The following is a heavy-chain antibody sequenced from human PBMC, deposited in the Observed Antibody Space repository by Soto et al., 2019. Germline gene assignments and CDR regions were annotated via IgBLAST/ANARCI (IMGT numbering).Heavy chain of an antibody. J-gene: IGHJ5*02. Sequence: QVQLQESGPGLVKPSQTLSLTCTVSGGSITSGGYHWSWIRQHPGKGLEWIGYIYYRAFTYYNPSLKSRVTISVDTSKNQFSLKLSSGTAADTAVYFCARSVFPWGQGTLVTVPS. CDR1: GGSITSGGYH. CDR3: ARSVFP. V-gene: IGHV4-31*03. CDR2: IYYRAFT.